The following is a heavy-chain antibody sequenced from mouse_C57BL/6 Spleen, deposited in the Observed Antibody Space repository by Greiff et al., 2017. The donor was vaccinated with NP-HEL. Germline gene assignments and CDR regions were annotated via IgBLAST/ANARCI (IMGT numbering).Heavy chain of an antibody. CDR3: AREGTLAY. D-gene: IGHD3-3*01. Sequence: EVKLVESGGGLVKPGGSLKLSCAASGFTFSDYGMHWVRQAPEKGLEWVAYISSGSSTIYYVDTVKGRFTISRDNAKNTLFLQMTSLRSEDTAMYYCAREGTLAYWGQGTLVTVSA. J-gene: IGHJ3*01. V-gene: IGHV5-17*01. CDR2: ISSGSSTI. CDR1: GFTFSDYG.